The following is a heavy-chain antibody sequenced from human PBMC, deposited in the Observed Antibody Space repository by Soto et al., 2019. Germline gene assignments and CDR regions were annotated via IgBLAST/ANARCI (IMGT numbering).Heavy chain of an antibody. CDR1: GYTFTSYA. CDR3: ARDLGGWPDY. J-gene: IGHJ4*02. V-gene: IGHV1-3*01. D-gene: IGHD2-15*01. Sequence: QVQLVQSGAEVKKPGASVKVSCKASGYTFTSYAMHWVRQAPGQRLEWMGWINAGNGNTKYSQKFQGRATISRDTSASTASMELSSLRSDDTAVYYCARDLGGWPDYWGQGTLVTVSS. CDR2: INAGNGNT.